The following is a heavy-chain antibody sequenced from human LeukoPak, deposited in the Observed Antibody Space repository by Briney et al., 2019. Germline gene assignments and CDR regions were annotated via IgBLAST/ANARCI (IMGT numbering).Heavy chain of an antibody. D-gene: IGHD1-1*01. CDR3: ARDRTRHGY. J-gene: IGHJ4*02. CDR1: GFTFSGYW. Sequence: GGSLRLSCAASGFTFSGYWMSWVRQAPGKGLEWVANIKPDGSEKYFVDSVKGRFTISRDNAKNSLYLQMNSLRAEDTAVYYCARDRTRHGYWGQGTLVTVSS. CDR2: IKPDGSEK. V-gene: IGHV3-7*01.